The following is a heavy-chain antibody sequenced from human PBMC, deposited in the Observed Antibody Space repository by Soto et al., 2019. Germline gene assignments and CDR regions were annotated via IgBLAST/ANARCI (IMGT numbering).Heavy chain of an antibody. CDR2: ISHDGSHK. J-gene: IGHJ4*02. D-gene: IGHD3-22*01. V-gene: IGHV3-30*18. Sequence: PGGSLRLSCAASGFTFSNYGMHWVRQAPGKGLEWVAVISHDGSHKYYADSVKGRFTISRDNSKNTLYLQMNSLRAEDTAVYYCAKGGHHYESRGNYPFDYWGQGTLVTVSS. CDR1: GFTFSNYG. CDR3: AKGGHHYESRGNYPFDY.